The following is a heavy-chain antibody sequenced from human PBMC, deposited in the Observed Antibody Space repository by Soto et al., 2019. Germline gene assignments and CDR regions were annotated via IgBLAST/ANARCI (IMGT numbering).Heavy chain of an antibody. CDR1: GNNFSRYY. Sequence: GASVRVSCKASGNNFSRYYMHWLRQAPGQGLEWMGIINPSGSSASYAQKSQGRVTMTRDTSTSTVYMELRGLRIEDTAVYYCARAEPGSFCCSAYWGQGTLVSVSS. J-gene: IGHJ4*02. D-gene: IGHD1-26*01. CDR3: ARAEPGSFCCSAY. V-gene: IGHV1-46*01. CDR2: INPSGSSA.